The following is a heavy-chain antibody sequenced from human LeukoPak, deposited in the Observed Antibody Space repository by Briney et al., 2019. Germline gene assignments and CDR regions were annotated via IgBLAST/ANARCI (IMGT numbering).Heavy chain of an antibody. CDR3: ARVRYNWNDIYYFDY. CDR2: IYYSGST. Sequence: SETLSLTCTVSGGSISSGDYYWSWIRQPPGKGLEWIGYIYYSGSTYYNPSHKSRVTISVDTSKNQFSLKLSSVTAADTAVYYCARVRYNWNDIYYFDYWGQGTLVTVSS. V-gene: IGHV4-30-4*08. J-gene: IGHJ4*02. CDR1: GGSISSGDYY. D-gene: IGHD1-1*01.